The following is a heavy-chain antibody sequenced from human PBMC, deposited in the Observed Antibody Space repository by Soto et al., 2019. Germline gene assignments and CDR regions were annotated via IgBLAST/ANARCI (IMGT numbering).Heavy chain of an antibody. CDR1: GFTFSSYA. CDR2: ITYDGSNK. V-gene: IGHV3-30-3*02. J-gene: IGHJ6*02. CDR3: AKNQAMVRVYGMGV. D-gene: IGHD3-10*01. Sequence: QVQLVESGGGVVQPGRSLRLSCAASGFTFSSYAMHWVRQAPGKGLEWVAVITYDGSNKYYADSVKGRFTISRDNSKNTLYLQMNSLRAEGTAVYYCAKNQAMVRVYGMGVWGQGTTV.